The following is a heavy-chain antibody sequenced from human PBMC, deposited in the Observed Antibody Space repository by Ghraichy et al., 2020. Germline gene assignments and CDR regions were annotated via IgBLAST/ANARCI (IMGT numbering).Heavy chain of an antibody. Sequence: GGSLRLSCAASGFTFSSYAMSWVRQAPGKGLEWVSAISGSGGSTYYADSVKGRFTISRDNAKNTLYLQMNSLRAEDTAVYYCAKAGSGYYYFDYLGQGSLGTVSS. CDR3: AKAGSGYYYFDY. D-gene: IGHD3-22*01. V-gene: IGHV3-23*01. J-gene: IGHJ4*02. CDR1: GFTFSSYA. CDR2: ISGSGGST.